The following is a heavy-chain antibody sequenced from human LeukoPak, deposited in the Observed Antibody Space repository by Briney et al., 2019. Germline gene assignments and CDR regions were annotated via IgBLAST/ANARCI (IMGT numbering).Heavy chain of an antibody. CDR3: ARPLYYYDSSGYQDY. CDR1: GFTFSSYA. Sequence: PGGSLRLSCAASGFTFSSYAMSWVRQAPGKGLEWVSAISDSDGNTYYADSVKGRFTISRDNSKNTLYLQMNSLRAEDTAVYYCARPLYYYDSSGYQDYWGQGTLVTVSS. V-gene: IGHV3-23*01. CDR2: ISDSDGNT. D-gene: IGHD3-22*01. J-gene: IGHJ4*02.